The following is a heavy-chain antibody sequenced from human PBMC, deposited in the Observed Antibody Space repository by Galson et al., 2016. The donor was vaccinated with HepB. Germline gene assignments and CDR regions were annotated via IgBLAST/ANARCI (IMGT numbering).Heavy chain of an antibody. J-gene: IGHJ4*02. CDR2: ITSSSSSI. D-gene: IGHD6-19*01. Sequence: SLRLSCAASGFTFSNFAMTWVRQAPGKGLEWVSYITSSSSSIYYADSVKGRFTISRDNAKNSLYLQMNSLRDEDTAVYYCASQWVAVDYWGQGTLVTVSS. V-gene: IGHV3-48*02. CDR1: GFTFSNFA. CDR3: ASQWVAVDY.